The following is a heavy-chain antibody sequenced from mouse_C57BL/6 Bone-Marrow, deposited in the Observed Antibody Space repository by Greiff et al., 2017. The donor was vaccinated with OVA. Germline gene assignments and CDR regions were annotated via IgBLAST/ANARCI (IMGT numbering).Heavy chain of an antibody. CDR3: ARWGLRRRYAMDY. CDR2: IYPGSGST. Sequence: QVQLKQPGAELVKPGASVKMSCKASGYTFTSYWITWVKQRPGQGLEWIGDIYPGSGSTNYNEKFKSKATLTVDTSSSTAYMQLSSLTSEDSAVYYCARWGLRRRYAMDYWGQGTSVTGSS. J-gene: IGHJ4*01. D-gene: IGHD2-4*01. CDR1: GYTFTSYW. V-gene: IGHV1-55*01.